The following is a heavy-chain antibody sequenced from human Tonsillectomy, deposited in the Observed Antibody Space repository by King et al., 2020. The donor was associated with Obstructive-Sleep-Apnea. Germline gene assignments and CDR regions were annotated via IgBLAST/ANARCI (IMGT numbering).Heavy chain of an antibody. V-gene: IGHV5-51*01. CDR2: IYPDDSDT. D-gene: IGHD1-26*01. CDR1: GFTFTNYW. J-gene: IGHJ3*02. Sequence: VQLVESGVEVKKPGESLKISCKGSGFTFTNYWIGWVRQMPGKGLEWMGIIYPDDSDTKYSPSFQGRVTISADNSITTAHLQWSSLKASDTAMYFCARLPRMVGSASGFDIWGQGTMVTVSS. CDR3: ARLPRMVGSASGFDI.